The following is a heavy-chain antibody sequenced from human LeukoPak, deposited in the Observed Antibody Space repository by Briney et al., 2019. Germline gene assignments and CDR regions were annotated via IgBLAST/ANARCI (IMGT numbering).Heavy chain of an antibody. CDR2: IHYTGST. V-gene: IGHV4-59*01. D-gene: IGHD3-10*01. Sequence: SETLSLTCAVYGGSFSGYYWSWIRQPPGKGLECIGYIHYTGSTNYNPSLKSRVTISVDTSKSQFSLKLSSVTAADTAIYYCARGGYYGSGNDFRFDPWGQGTLVTVSS. CDR3: ARGGYYGSGNDFRFDP. J-gene: IGHJ5*02. CDR1: GGSFSGYY.